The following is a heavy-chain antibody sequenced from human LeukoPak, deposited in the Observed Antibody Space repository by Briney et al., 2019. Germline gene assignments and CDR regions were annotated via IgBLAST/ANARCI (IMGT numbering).Heavy chain of an antibody. CDR1: GGSISTYY. V-gene: IGHV4-4*07. D-gene: IGHD2-2*02. Sequence: SETLSLTCTVSGGSISTYYWSWIRQPAGKGLEWIGRIYTSGSTNYNPSLKSRVTMSVDTSKNQFSLKLSSVTAADTAVYYCARLVYCSSTSCYTNWFDPWGQGTLVTVSS. J-gene: IGHJ5*02. CDR2: IYTSGST. CDR3: ARLVYCSSTSCYTNWFDP.